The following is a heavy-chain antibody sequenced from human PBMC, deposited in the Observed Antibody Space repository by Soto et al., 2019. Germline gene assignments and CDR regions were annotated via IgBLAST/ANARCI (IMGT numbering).Heavy chain of an antibody. CDR2: IKYSGTT. D-gene: IGHD2-21*01. J-gene: IGHJ5*02. CDR1: GASVGSGGYY. V-gene: IGHV4-31*03. CDR3: ARDVRDTGDSRELDP. Sequence: PSETLSLTCTVSGASVGSGGYYWSWIRQVPGKGLEWIGYIKYSGTTHYSPSLKSRVNISFDKSKNQVFLNLRFVTGADTAVCFCARDVRDTGDSRELDPLRPRFLVTVSS.